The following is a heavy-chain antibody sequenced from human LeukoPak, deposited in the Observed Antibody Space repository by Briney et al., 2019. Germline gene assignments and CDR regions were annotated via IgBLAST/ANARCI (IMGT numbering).Heavy chain of an antibody. CDR3: ATGNYDFWSGYSLQPDY. V-gene: IGHV1-69*01. CDR1: GGTFTTYA. CDR2: IIPIFGTA. D-gene: IGHD3-3*01. Sequence: SVRVSSTASGGTFTTYAISWVRQAPGQGREWMGGIIPIFGTANYAQKFQGRVTITADESTSTAYMELSSLRSEDTAVYYCATGNYDFWSGYSLQPDYWGQGTLVTVSS. J-gene: IGHJ4*02.